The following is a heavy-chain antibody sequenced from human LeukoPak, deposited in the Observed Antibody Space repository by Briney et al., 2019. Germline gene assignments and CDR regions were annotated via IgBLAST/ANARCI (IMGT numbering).Heavy chain of an antibody. CDR2: ISSSSSYI. Sequence: PGGSLTLSCAASGFTFSSYSMNWVRQAPGKGLEWVSSISSSSSYIYYADSVKGRFTISRDNAKNSLYLQMNSLRAEDTAVYYCARDSGDVDRGTMGYWGQGTLVTVSS. J-gene: IGHJ4*02. CDR3: ARDSGDVDRGTMGY. CDR1: GFTFSSYS. D-gene: IGHD1-1*01. V-gene: IGHV3-21*01.